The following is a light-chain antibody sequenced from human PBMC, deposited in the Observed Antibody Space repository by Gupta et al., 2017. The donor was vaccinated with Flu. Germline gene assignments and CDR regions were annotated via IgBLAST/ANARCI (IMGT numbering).Light chain of an antibody. CDR1: RSVRNY. J-gene: IGKJ5*01. V-gene: IGKV3-11*01. CDR3: QQRSNWFT. CDR2: DGS. Sequence: EIVLTQSPATLSLSPGDRATLTCRASRSVRNYLAWYQQKPGQAPRLLIYDGSNRATGIPARFSGSGFGTDFTLTISSLEPEDFAVYFCQQRSNWFTFGQGTRLEIK.